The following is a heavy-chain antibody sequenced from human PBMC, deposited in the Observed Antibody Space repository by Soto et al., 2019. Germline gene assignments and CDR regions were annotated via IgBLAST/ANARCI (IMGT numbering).Heavy chain of an antibody. CDR1: GYTFTSYD. CDR3: ARGTEWRKAADY. V-gene: IGHV1-8*01. Sequence: QVQLVQSGAEVKKPGASVKVSCKASGYTFTSYDINWVRQATGQGPEWMGWMNPNSGNAGYAQKFQGRVTMTRNTSISTAYMELNSLRSEDTAVYYCARGTEWRKAADYWGQGTLVTVSS. D-gene: IGHD3-3*01. J-gene: IGHJ4*02. CDR2: MNPNSGNA.